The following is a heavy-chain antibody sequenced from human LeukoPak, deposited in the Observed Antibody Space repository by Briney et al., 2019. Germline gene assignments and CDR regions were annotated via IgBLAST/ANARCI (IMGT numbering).Heavy chain of an antibody. CDR2: INHSGST. Sequence: GSLRLSCAASGFTFSAYSMNWVRQPPGKGLEWIGEINHSGSTNYNPSLKSRVTISVDTSKNQFSLKLSSVTAADTAVYYCARGYMPDVWGKGTTVTVST. V-gene: IGHV4-34*01. CDR3: ARGYMPDV. CDR1: GFTFSAYS. J-gene: IGHJ6*04. D-gene: IGHD2-2*01.